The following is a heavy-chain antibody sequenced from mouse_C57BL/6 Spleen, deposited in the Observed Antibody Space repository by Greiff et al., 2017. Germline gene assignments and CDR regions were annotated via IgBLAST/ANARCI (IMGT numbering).Heavy chain of an antibody. CDR2: IYPGDGDT. Sequence: QVQLKQSGPELVKPGASVKISCKASGYAFSSSWMNWVKQRPGKGLEWIGRIYPGDGDTNYNGKFKGKATLTADKSSSTAYMQLSSLTSEDSAVYFCARRDDGYYEAWFAYWGQGTLVTVSA. J-gene: IGHJ3*01. CDR1: GYAFSSSW. V-gene: IGHV1-82*01. D-gene: IGHD2-3*01. CDR3: ARRDDGYYEAWFAY.